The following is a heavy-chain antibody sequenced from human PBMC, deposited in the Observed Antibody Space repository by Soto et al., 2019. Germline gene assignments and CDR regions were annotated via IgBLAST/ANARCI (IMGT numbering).Heavy chain of an antibody. Sequence: GPMRLSCAASGVTFSNAWINCVRQAPGKGLERVGRIKSKTDGGTTDFAASVKGRFAISRDDSKNMVYLQMNSLKTEDTAVYYFNTDSYITHEIIRVDYWGHGTLVTVCS. J-gene: IGHJ4*01. D-gene: IGHD1-20*01. CDR2: IKSKTDGGTT. CDR3: NTDSYITHEIIRVDY. V-gene: IGHV3-15*07. CDR1: GVTFSNAW.